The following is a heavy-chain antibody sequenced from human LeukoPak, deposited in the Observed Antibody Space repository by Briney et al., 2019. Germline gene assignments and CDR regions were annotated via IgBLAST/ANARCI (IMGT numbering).Heavy chain of an antibody. V-gene: IGHV3-23*01. Sequence: GGSLRLSCAASKFNFNSYAMSWVRQAPGKGLAWVSAISGSGDSTYYADSVNGRFTISRDNSKNTVYLQMKSLRAKDTAVYYCAKGLDSSSWYYFDYWGQGTLVTVSS. CDR1: KFNFNSYA. CDR2: ISGSGDST. J-gene: IGHJ4*02. CDR3: AKGLDSSSWYYFDY. D-gene: IGHD6-13*01.